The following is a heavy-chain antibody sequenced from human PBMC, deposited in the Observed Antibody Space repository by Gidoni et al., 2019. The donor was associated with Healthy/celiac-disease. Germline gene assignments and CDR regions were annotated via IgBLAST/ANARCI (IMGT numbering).Heavy chain of an antibody. D-gene: IGHD3-10*01. CDR2: VDPEDGET. Sequence: EVQLVQSGAEVKKPGATVKISCKVAGYTFTDYYMHWVQQAPGKGLEWMGLVDPEDGETIYAEKFQGRVTITADTSTDTAYMELSSLRSEDTAVYYCATIINMVRGDHKHQKYGMDVWGQGTTVTVSS. V-gene: IGHV1-69-2*01. CDR1: GYTFTDYY. J-gene: IGHJ6*02. CDR3: ATIINMVRGDHKHQKYGMDV.